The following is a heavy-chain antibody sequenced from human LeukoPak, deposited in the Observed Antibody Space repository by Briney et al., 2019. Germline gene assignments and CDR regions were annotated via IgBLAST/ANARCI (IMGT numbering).Heavy chain of an antibody. J-gene: IGHJ5*02. D-gene: IGHD5-12*01. V-gene: IGHV1-24*01. Sequence: GASVKVSCKVSGYTLTELSMHWVRQAPGKGLEWMGGFDPEDGETIYAQKFQGRVTMTRDTSISTAYMELSRLGSDDTAVYYCARVYSGYDANWFDPWGQGTLVTVSS. CDR3: ARVYSGYDANWFDP. CDR1: GYTLTELS. CDR2: FDPEDGET.